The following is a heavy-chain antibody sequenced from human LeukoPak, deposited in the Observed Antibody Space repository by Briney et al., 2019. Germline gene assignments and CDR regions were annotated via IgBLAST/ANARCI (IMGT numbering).Heavy chain of an antibody. D-gene: IGHD6-19*01. Sequence: ASVKVSCKASGYTFTSYGISWVRQAPGQGLEWMGWISAYNGNTNYAQKLQGRVTMTTDTSTSTAYMELRSLRSDDTAVYYCARAIMWYSSGSRCYFDYWGQGTLVTVSS. J-gene: IGHJ4*02. CDR2: ISAYNGNT. CDR3: ARAIMWYSSGSRCYFDY. CDR1: GYTFTSYG. V-gene: IGHV1-18*01.